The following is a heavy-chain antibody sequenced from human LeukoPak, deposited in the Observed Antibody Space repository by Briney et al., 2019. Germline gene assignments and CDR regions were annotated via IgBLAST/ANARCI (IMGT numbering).Heavy chain of an antibody. CDR1: GFTFSHYS. Sequence: GGSLRLSCAASGFTFSHYSLSWVRQAPGKGLEWVSSISTSSSYISYADSVKGRFTISRDNANNSMYLQMNSLRADDTAVYYCGSGSGWYSPDYWGQGTLVTVSS. CDR3: GSGSGWYSPDY. J-gene: IGHJ4*02. V-gene: IGHV3-21*01. D-gene: IGHD6-19*01. CDR2: ISTSSSYI.